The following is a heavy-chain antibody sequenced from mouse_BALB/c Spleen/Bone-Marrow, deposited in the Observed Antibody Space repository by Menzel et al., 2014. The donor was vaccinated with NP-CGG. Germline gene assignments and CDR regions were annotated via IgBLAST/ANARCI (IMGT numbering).Heavy chain of an antibody. D-gene: IGHD2-4*01. CDR3: ARHNYDETWFAY. J-gene: IGHJ3*01. Sequence: DVKLVESGGGLVQPGGSLKLSCATSGFTFSDYYMYWVRQTPEKRLEWAAYISNGGGSTYYPDTVKGRFTISRDNAKNTLYLQMSRLESEDTAMYYCARHNYDETWFAYWGQGTLVTVSA. CDR1: GFTFSDYY. V-gene: IGHV5-12*02. CDR2: ISNGGGST.